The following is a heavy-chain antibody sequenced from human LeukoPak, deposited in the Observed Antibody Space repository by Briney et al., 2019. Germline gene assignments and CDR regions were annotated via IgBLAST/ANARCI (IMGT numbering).Heavy chain of an antibody. CDR1: GFTFSSYA. D-gene: IGHD3-3*01. J-gene: IGHJ4*02. CDR2: ISGSGGST. V-gene: IGHV3-23*01. Sequence: GGSLRLSCAASGFTFSSYAMSWVRQAPGKGLEWVSAISGSGGSTYYADSVKGRFTISRDNSKNTLYLQMNSLRAEDTAVYYCAKADPYYDFWSGYYDDYWGQGTLVTVSS. CDR3: AKADPYYDFWSGYYDDY.